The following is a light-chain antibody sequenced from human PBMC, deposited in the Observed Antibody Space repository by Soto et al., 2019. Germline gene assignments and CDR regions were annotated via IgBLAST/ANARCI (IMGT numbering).Light chain of an antibody. V-gene: IGLV2-14*01. CDR3: SSYTSSSTRDV. CDR2: EVS. J-gene: IGLJ1*01. CDR1: SSDVGGYNY. Sequence: QSVLTQPASVSGSPGQSITISCTGTSSDVGGYNYVSWYQQHPGKAPKLMIYEVSNRPSGVSNRFSGSKSGNTASLTISGLQAEDEADYYCSSYTSSSTRDVFGTGTKLTVL.